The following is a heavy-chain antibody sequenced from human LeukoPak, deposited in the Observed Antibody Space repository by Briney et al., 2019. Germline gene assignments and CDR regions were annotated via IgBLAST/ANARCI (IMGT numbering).Heavy chain of an antibody. CDR3: ARHNEVCSGGSCYPTTLDY. V-gene: IGHV5-51*01. D-gene: IGHD2-15*01. J-gene: IGHJ4*02. Sequence: GASLQISCKGSGSRFTSYWIGWVRQLPGKGLEWMGIIYPGDSDTRYSPSFQGQVTISADKSISTAYLQWSSLKASDTAMYYCARHNEVCSGGSCYPTTLDYWGQGTLVTVSS. CDR2: IYPGDSDT. CDR1: GSRFTSYW.